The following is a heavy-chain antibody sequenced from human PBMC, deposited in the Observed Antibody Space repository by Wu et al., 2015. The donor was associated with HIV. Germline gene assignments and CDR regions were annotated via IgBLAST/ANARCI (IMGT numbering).Heavy chain of an antibody. CDR2: INPNSGGT. CDR3: AREGEFDSSGYEYEPNAFDI. CDR1: GYTFTGYY. J-gene: IGHJ3*02. D-gene: IGHD3-22*01. V-gene: IGHV1-2*02. Sequence: QVQLVQSGAEVKKPGASVKVSCKASGYTFTGYYMHWVRQAPGQGLEWMGWINPNSGGTNYAQKFQGRVTMTRDTSISTAYMELSRLRSDDTAVYYCAREGEFDSSGYEYEPNAFDIWGQGTMVTVSS.